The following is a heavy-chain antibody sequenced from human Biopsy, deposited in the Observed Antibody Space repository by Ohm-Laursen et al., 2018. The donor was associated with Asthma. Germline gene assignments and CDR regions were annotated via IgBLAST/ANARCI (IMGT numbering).Heavy chain of an antibody. J-gene: IGHJ1*01. V-gene: IGHV3-30-3*01. CDR1: GFKFSSYA. CDR2: ITYDGAKT. Sequence: SLRLSCAASGFKFSSYAFHWVRQAPGKGLEWVALITYDGAKTLYGDSVKGRFTVSRDSSENSLFLQMNNLRPEDTAVYYCVRGDHGSYREYCQHWGQGTLVTVSS. D-gene: IGHD1-26*01. CDR3: VRGDHGSYREYCQH.